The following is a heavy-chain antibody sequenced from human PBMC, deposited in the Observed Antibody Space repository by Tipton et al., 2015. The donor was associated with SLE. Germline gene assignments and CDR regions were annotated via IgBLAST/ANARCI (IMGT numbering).Heavy chain of an antibody. D-gene: IGHD1-26*01. Sequence: SLRLSCAASGFTFSSYWMSWVRQAPGKGLEWVANIKQDGSEKYYVDSVKGRFTISRDNAKNSLYLQMNSLRAEDTAVYYCARAGASVGALGYFDLWGRGTLVTVSS. V-gene: IGHV3-7*05. CDR2: IKQDGSEK. CDR1: GFTFSSYW. J-gene: IGHJ2*01. CDR3: ARAGASVGALGYFDL.